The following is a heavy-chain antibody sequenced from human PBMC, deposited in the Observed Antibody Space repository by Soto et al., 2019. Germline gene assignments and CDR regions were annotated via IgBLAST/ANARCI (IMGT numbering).Heavy chain of an antibody. Sequence: QVQLVESGGGVVQPGRSLRLSCAASGFTFSTYAMHWVRQAPGKGLEWVAVILYDGSKKDYADSVKGRFTISRDNSKNTLYLQMNRLRAEDTAVYYCARVNIAWNDVGVMDVWGQGTTVTVSS. D-gene: IGHD1-1*01. CDR2: ILYDGSKK. CDR1: GFTFSTYA. J-gene: IGHJ6*02. V-gene: IGHV3-30-3*01. CDR3: ARVNIAWNDVGVMDV.